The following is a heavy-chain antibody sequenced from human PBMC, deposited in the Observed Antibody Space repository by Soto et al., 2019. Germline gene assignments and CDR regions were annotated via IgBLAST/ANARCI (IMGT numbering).Heavy chain of an antibody. CDR2: ISYDGGDK. D-gene: IGHD3-22*01. CDR1: GFKYTDFA. Sequence: VQLVESGGGEVQPGRSLRLSCAASGFKYTDFALHWVRQAPGKGLEWVAIISYDGGDKYYEDSVKGRFVISRDNPKNTLYLEMNSLRPEDTAVYFCARRAWDSYYAIDVWGQGTTVTVFS. V-gene: IGHV3-30*09. CDR3: ARRAWDSYYAIDV. J-gene: IGHJ6*02.